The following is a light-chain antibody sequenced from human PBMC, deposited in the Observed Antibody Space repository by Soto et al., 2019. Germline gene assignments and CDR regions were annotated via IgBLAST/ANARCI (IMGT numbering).Light chain of an antibody. CDR1: QSVSSSY. Sequence: EIVLTQSPGTLSLSPGERATLSCRASQSVSSSYLAWYQQKPGQAPRLLIYGASSRATGIPDRFSGSGSGTDFTLTISRLEPEDFAVYYCQPYGSSHPMYTFGQGTKLEIK. CDR3: QPYGSSHPMYT. J-gene: IGKJ2*01. CDR2: GAS. V-gene: IGKV3-20*01.